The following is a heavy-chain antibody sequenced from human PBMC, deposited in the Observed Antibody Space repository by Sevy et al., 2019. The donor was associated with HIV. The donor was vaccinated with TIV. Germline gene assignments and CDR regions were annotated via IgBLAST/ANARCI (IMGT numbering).Heavy chain of an antibody. D-gene: IGHD6-6*01. V-gene: IGHV3-30*03. CDR1: GFSFRRHG. CDR2: ISNDGSDK. Sequence: GGSLRLSCGASGFSFRRHGMHWARQAPGKGLEWVAVISNDGSDKQYAESVKGRFTISRDNSKDTVYLEMNNLRLEDTAVYYCARDPAKYSSSSRRFDPWGQGTLVTVSS. CDR3: ARDPAKYSSSSRRFDP. J-gene: IGHJ5*02.